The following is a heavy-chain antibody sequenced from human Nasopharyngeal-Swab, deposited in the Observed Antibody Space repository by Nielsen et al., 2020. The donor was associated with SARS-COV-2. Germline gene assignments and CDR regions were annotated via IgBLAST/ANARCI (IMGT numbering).Heavy chain of an antibody. CDR2: ISSSSSYI. Sequence: GESLKISCAASGFTFSSYSMNWVRQAPGKGLGWVSSISSSSSYIYYADSVKGRFTISRDNAKNSLYLQMNSLRAEDTAVYYCARDTNPRGIVVVPQLSGAWGQGTLVTVSS. CDR1: GFTFSSYS. V-gene: IGHV3-21*01. J-gene: IGHJ5*02. CDR3: ARDTNPRGIVVVPQLSGA. D-gene: IGHD2-2*01.